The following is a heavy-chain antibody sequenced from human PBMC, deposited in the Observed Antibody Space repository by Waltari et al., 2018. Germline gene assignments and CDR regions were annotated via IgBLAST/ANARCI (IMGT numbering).Heavy chain of an antibody. Sequence: GTFSSYAISWVRQAPGQGLEWMGGIIPIFGTANYAQKFQGRVTITADESTSTAYMELSSLRSEDTAVYYCARGTPYGPVAEYFQHWGQGTLVTVSS. CDR2: IIPIFGTA. V-gene: IGHV1-69*01. D-gene: IGHD3-10*01. J-gene: IGHJ1*01. CDR1: GTFSSYA. CDR3: ARGTPYGPVAEYFQH.